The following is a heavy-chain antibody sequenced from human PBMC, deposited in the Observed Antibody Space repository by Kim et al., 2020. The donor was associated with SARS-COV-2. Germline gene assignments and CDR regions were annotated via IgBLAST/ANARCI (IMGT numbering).Heavy chain of an antibody. Sequence: SVKVSCKASGGTFSSYAISWVRQAPGQGLEWMGGIIPIFGTANYAQKFQGRVTITADESTSTAYMELSSLRSEDTAVYYCARDNTISYYFDYWGQGTLVTVSS. V-gene: IGHV1-69*13. CDR2: IIPIFGTA. D-gene: IGHD3-3*01. CDR1: GGTFSSYA. CDR3: ARDNTISYYFDY. J-gene: IGHJ4*02.